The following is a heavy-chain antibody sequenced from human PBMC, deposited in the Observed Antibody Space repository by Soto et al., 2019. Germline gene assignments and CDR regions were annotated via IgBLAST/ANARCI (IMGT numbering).Heavy chain of an antibody. CDR1: GGSISSYY. J-gene: IGHJ5*02. V-gene: IGHV4-59*08. Sequence: QVQLQESGPGLVKPSETLSLTCTVSGGSISSYYWSWIRQSPGKGLEWIGYTHDSGSTNYNPSLKSRVTISVDTSKNQFSLKLSSVTAADTAVYYCARRSYCSSICWFDPWGQGTLVTVSS. CDR3: ARRSYCSSICWFDP. CDR2: THDSGST. D-gene: IGHD2-2*01.